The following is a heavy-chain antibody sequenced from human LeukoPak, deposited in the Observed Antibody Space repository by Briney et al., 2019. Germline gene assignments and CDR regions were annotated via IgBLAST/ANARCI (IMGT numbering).Heavy chain of an antibody. CDR3: ATDRGPMVRGVIIPSI. Sequence: ASVKVSCKVSGYTLTELSMHWVRQAPGKGLEWMGGFDPEDGETIYAPKFQGRVTMTEDTSTDTAYMELSSLRSEDTAVYYCATDRGPMVRGVIIPSIWGQGTLVTVSS. CDR2: FDPEDGET. D-gene: IGHD3-10*01. CDR1: GYTLTELS. V-gene: IGHV1-24*01. J-gene: IGHJ4*02.